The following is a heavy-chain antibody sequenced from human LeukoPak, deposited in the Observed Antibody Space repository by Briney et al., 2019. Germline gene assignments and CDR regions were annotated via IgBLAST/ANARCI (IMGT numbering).Heavy chain of an antibody. CDR2: ISDDGRHK. V-gene: IGHV3-30*18. J-gene: IGHJ4*02. CDR3: AKDRETTASGTFDY. D-gene: IGHD6-13*01. Sequence: GGSLRLSCAASGFTFNNYGIHYVRQAPGKGLEWVAVISDDGRHKNYADSVKGRFTISRDNPNNTLYLQMNSLRVEDTGVYYCAKDRETTASGTFDYWGQGTLVTVSS. CDR1: GFTFNNYG.